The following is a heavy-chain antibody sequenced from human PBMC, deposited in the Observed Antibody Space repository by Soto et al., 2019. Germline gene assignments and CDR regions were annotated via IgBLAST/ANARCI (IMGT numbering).Heavy chain of an antibody. V-gene: IGHV5-10-1*01. Sequence: SLKISCKGSGYSFATYWISWVRQMPGKGLEWMGKIDPSDSYTNYSPSFQGHVTISTDKSINTAYLQWSSLKASDTAMYYCARHSGPYSRTSPVTYWGQGTLVTVSS. CDR2: IDPSDSYT. CDR3: ARHSGPYSRTSPVTY. CDR1: GYSFATYW. D-gene: IGHD6-13*01. J-gene: IGHJ4*02.